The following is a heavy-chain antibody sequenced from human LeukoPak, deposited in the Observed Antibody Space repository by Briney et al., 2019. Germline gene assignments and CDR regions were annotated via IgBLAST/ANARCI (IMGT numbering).Heavy chain of an antibody. Sequence: GASVKVSCKASGYTFTSYAMHWVRQAPGQRLEWMGWINAGNGNTKYSQKFQGRVTITRDTSASTAYMELSSLRSEDTAVYYCARSKTTITTKGTALFYWGQGTLVTVSS. J-gene: IGHJ4*02. CDR1: GYTFTSYA. V-gene: IGHV1-3*01. CDR3: ARSKTTITTKGTALFY. D-gene: IGHD1-26*01. CDR2: INAGNGNT.